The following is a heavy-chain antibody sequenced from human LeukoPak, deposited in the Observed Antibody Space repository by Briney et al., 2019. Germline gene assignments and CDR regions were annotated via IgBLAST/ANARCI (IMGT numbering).Heavy chain of an antibody. V-gene: IGHV3-33*08. J-gene: IGHJ6*03. D-gene: IGHD2-2*01. CDR2: ISYDGSNK. CDR3: ARGWPAASGYYMDV. Sequence: PGRSLRLSCAASGFTFSSYGMHWVRQAPGKGLEWVAVISYDGSNKYYADSVKGRFTISRDNAKNSLYLQMSSLRAEDTAVYYCARGWPAASGYYMDVWGKGTTVTVSS. CDR1: GFTFSSYG.